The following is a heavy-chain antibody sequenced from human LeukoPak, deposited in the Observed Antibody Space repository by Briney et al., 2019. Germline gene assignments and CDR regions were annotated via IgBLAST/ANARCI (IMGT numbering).Heavy chain of an antibody. CDR2: IYYSGST. J-gene: IGHJ6*03. V-gene: IGHV4-39*07. CDR3: ARRPYYYGSGSYYADYYYYYMDV. CDR1: GGSISSSSYY. Sequence: PSETLSLTCTVAGGSISSSSYYWGWIRQPPGKGLEWIGSIYYSGSTYYNPSLKSRVTISVDTSKNQFSLKLSSVTAADTAVYYCARRPYYYGSGSYYADYYYYYMDVWGKGTTVTISS. D-gene: IGHD3-10*01.